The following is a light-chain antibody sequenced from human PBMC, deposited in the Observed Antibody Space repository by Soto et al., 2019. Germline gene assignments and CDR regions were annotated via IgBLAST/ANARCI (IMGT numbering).Light chain of an antibody. CDR1: QSVGSF. Sequence: EIVLTQSPATLSLSPGERATLSCRASQSVGSFLAWYQQKPGQAPRLLIYDTSIRATGIPARFSGSGSGTDFTLTISSLQPEDVATYYCQKYNSAPLTFGPGTRLEI. V-gene: IGKV3-11*01. J-gene: IGKJ5*01. CDR3: QKYNSAPLT. CDR2: DTS.